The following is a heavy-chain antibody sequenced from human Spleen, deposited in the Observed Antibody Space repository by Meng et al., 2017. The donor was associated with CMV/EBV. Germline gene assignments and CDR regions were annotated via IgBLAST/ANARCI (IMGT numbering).Heavy chain of an antibody. CDR2: IRADNGHT. D-gene: IGHD1-7*01. Sequence: SCKATGYTCINYGISWVRQAPGQGLEWMGWIRADNGHTNFAQQFQGRVTLTIDTSTSAAYMELRSLRFDDTAVYYCARDWNYEFDYWGQGTLVTVSS. CDR1: GYTCINYG. J-gene: IGHJ4*02. CDR3: ARDWNYEFDY. V-gene: IGHV1-18*04.